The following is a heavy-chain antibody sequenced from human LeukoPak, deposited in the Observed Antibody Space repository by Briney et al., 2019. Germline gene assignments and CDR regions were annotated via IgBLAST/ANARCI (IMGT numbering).Heavy chain of an antibody. CDR3: ARQDIVLMVYAVFDY. V-gene: IGHV1-2*02. CDR2: INPNSGGT. D-gene: IGHD2-8*01. CDR1: GYTFTGYY. J-gene: IGHJ4*02. Sequence: GASVKVSCKASGYTFTGYYMHWVRQAPGQGLEWMGWINPNSGGTNYAQKFQGRVTMTRDTSISTAYMELRSLRSDDTAVYYCARQDIVLMVYAVFDYWGQGTLVTVSS.